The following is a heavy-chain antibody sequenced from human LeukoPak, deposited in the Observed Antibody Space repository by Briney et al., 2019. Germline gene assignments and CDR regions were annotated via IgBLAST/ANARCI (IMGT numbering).Heavy chain of an antibody. V-gene: IGHV1-3*01. J-gene: IGHJ6*02. CDR1: GYTFTSYA. CDR2: INAGNGNT. CDR3: ARSYYDFWSGCFAGDYYYYGMDV. Sequence: ASVKVSCKASGYTFTSYAMHWVRQAPGQRLEWMGWINAGNGNTKYSQKFQGRVTITRDTSASTAYMELSSLRSEDTAVYYCARSYYDFWSGCFAGDYYYYGMDVWGQGTTVTVSS. D-gene: IGHD3-3*01.